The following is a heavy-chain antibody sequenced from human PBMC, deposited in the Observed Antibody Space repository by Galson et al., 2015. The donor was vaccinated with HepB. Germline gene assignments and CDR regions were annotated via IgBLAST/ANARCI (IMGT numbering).Heavy chain of an antibody. CDR2: IHYSGDT. J-gene: IGHJ6*03. CDR3: ARASKDTLVLSADVYYYYFMDV. D-gene: IGHD2-15*01. CDR1: GGSISRFY. V-gene: IGHV4-59*01. Sequence: ETLSLTCTVSGGSISRFYWSWLRQPPGKGLEWIGYIHYSGDTNYNPSLKSRVTISVDTSKSQVSLKLTSVTAADTAVYYCARASKDTLVLSADVYYYYFMDVWGKGTTVTVSS.